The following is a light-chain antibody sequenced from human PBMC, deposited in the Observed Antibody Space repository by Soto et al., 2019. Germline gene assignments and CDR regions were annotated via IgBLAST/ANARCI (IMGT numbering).Light chain of an antibody. V-gene: IGKV3-15*01. Sequence: EIVMTQSPATLSVSPGERTTLSCRASQSVSSNLAWYQQKPGQAPRLLIFGASTRATGIPARFSGSGSGTEFTLTISSLQSEDFAVYYCQQYNSWPSLAFGQGTKVEIK. CDR2: GAS. CDR3: QQYNSWPSLA. J-gene: IGKJ1*01. CDR1: QSVSSN.